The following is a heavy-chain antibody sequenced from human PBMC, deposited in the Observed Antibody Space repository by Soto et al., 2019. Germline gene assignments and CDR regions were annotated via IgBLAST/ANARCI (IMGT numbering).Heavy chain of an antibody. V-gene: IGHV1-69*01. CDR3: ALLLSEFDP. D-gene: IGHD3-16*02. CDR2: IIPIFGTA. J-gene: IGHJ5*02. Sequence: VRQAPGQGLEWMGGIIPIFGTANYAQKFQGRVTITADESTSTAYMELSSLRSEDTAVYYCALLLSEFDPWGQGTLVTVS.